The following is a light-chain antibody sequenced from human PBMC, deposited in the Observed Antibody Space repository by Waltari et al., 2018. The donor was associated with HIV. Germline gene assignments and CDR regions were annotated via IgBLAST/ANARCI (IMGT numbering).Light chain of an antibody. V-gene: IGLV1-51*02. Sequence: QSVLTQPPSMSAAPGQKVTISCSGSNSNIGDNYVSWYQQVPGTAPERLIYEKKKRPSGISDRFSGSRSGTSATLGITGLQTGDEADYYCATWDNRLSAWVFGGGTKLTVL. CDR2: EKK. CDR1: NSNIGDNY. CDR3: ATWDNRLSAWV. J-gene: IGLJ3*02.